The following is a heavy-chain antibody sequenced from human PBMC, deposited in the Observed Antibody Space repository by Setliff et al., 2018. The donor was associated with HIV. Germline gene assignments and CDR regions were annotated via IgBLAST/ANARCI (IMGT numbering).Heavy chain of an antibody. Sequence: SETLSLTCAVYGGSFSGYYCWSWIRQSPGERLEWIGDITHSGSAEYSPSFRSRVTISVDTSKNQFSLKLNSVTAADTAVYYCATFDYYDSSGFYYGGGHWGQGTLVTVS. J-gene: IGHJ4*02. CDR3: ATFDYYDSSGFYYGGGH. CDR2: ITHSGSA. CDR1: GGSFSGYY. V-gene: IGHV4-34*01. D-gene: IGHD3-22*01.